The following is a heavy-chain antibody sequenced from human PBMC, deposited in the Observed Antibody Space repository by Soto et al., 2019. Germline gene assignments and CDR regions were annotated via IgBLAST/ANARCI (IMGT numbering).Heavy chain of an antibody. V-gene: IGHV3-11*01. D-gene: IGHD3-10*01. Sequence: QAQLVESGGGLVKPGESLRLSCAASGFTFSDYYMSWIRQAPGKGLEWLSYISNSGDSRHYADSVKGRFTISRDNARNSLYLQLDSLRAEDTAVYYCARHPGSYRFDPWGQGALITVSS. J-gene: IGHJ5*02. CDR1: GFTFSDYY. CDR3: ARHPGSYRFDP. CDR2: ISNSGDSR.